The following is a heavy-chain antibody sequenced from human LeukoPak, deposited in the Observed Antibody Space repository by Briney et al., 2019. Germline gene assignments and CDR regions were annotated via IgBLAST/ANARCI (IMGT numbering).Heavy chain of an antibody. CDR3: ASARLSTMVRGVVDY. V-gene: IGHV3-30-3*01. J-gene: IGHJ4*02. Sequence: GGSLRLSCAASGFTSSSYAMHWVRQAPGKGLEWVAVISYDGSNKYYADSVKGRFTISRDNSKNTLYLQMNSLRAEDTAVYYCASARLSTMVRGVVDYWGQGTLVTVSS. CDR2: ISYDGSNK. CDR1: GFTSSSYA. D-gene: IGHD3-10*01.